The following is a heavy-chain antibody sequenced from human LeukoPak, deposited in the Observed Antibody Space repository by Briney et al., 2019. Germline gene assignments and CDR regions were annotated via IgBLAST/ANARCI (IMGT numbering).Heavy chain of an antibody. J-gene: IGHJ6*03. CDR3: ARVDHGEGAGYYYYYYMDV. D-gene: IGHD3-10*01. Sequence: SETLSLTCTVSGGSISSYYWSWIRQPPGKGLEWIGYIYYSGSTNYNPSLKSRVTISVDTSKNQFSLKLSSVTAADTAVYYCARVDHGEGAGYYYYYYMDVWGKGTTVTISS. CDR1: GGSISSYY. V-gene: IGHV4-59*01. CDR2: IYYSGST.